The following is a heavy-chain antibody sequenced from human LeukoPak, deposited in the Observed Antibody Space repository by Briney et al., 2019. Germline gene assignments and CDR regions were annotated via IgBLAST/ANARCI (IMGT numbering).Heavy chain of an antibody. D-gene: IGHD6-13*01. J-gene: IGHJ3*02. CDR1: GFTFSSYS. CDR3: ASDAYSSSWVDAFDI. CDR2: ISSSSSTI. V-gene: IGHV3-48*01. Sequence: GGSLRLSCAASGFTFSSYSMNWVRQAPGKGLEWVSYISSSSSTIYYADSVKGRFTISRDNAKNSLYLQMNSLRAEDTAVYYCASDAYSSSWVDAFDIWGQGTMVTVSS.